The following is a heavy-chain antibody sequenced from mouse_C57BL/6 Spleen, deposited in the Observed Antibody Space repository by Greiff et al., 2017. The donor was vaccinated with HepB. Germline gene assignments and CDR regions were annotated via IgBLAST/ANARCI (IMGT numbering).Heavy chain of an antibody. CDR3: AREWDYYGSSPLDY. V-gene: IGHV3-6*01. D-gene: IGHD1-1*01. CDR1: GYSITSGYY. CDR2: ISYDGSN. J-gene: IGHJ4*01. Sequence: EVQVVESGPGLVKPSQSLSLTCSVTGYSITSGYYWNWIRQFPGNKLEWMGYISYDGSNNYNPSLKNRISLTRDTSKNQFFLKLNSVTTEDTATYSCAREWDYYGSSPLDYWGQGTSVTVSS.